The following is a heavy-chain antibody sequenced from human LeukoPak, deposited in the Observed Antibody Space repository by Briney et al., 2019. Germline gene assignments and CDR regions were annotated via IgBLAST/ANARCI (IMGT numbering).Heavy chain of an antibody. J-gene: IGHJ4*02. CDR1: GYTFTSYA. V-gene: IGHV1-3*01. D-gene: IGHD3-3*01. Sequence: ASVKVSCKASGYTFTSYAMHWVRQAPGQRLEWMGWINAGNGNTEYSQRFQGRVTITRDTSASTGYMELSSLRFEGTAVYYCARVRFLESDFDYWGQGSLVTVSS. CDR3: ARVRFLESDFDY. CDR2: INAGNGNT.